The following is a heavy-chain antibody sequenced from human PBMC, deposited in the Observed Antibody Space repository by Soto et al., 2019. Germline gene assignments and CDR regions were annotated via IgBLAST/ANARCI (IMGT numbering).Heavy chain of an antibody. CDR1: GGTFSSYA. Sequence: QVQLVQSGAEVKKPGSSVKVSCKASGGTFSSYAISWVRQAPGQGLEWMGGIIPILGTANYAQKFQGRVKITADESTSTASTELSSLRSEDTAVYYCARAPLRTMAYYFDYWGQGTLVTVSS. J-gene: IGHJ4*02. V-gene: IGHV1-69*01. CDR3: ARAPLRTMAYYFDY. CDR2: IIPILGTA. D-gene: IGHD3-10*01.